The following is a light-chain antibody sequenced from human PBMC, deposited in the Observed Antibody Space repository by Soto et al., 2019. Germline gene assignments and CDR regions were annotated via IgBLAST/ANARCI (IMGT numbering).Light chain of an antibody. V-gene: IGKV1-5*01. CDR1: QSISSW. J-gene: IGKJ2*01. CDR3: QQYNSYPYT. Sequence: DIQMTQSPSTLSASVGDRVTITCRASQSISSWLARYQQKPGKAPKLLIYDASSLESGVPSRFSGSGSGTEFTLTISSLQPDDFATYYCQQYNSYPYTFDQGTKLEIK. CDR2: DAS.